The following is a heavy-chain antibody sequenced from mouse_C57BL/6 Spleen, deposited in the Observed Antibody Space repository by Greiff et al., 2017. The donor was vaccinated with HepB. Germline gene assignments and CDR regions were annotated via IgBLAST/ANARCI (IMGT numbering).Heavy chain of an antibody. CDR3: ARKRYFDV. Sequence: VQLQQSGAELVMPGASVKLSCKASGYTFTSYWMHWVKQRPGQGLEWIGEIDPSDSYTNYNQKFKGKSTLPVDKSSSTAYMQLSSLTSEDSAVYYCARKRYFDVWGTGTTVTVSS. V-gene: IGHV1-69*01. CDR1: GYTFTSYW. CDR2: IDPSDSYT. J-gene: IGHJ1*03.